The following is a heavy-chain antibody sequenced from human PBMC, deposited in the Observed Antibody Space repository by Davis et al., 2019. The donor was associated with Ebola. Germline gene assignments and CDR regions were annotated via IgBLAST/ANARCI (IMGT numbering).Heavy chain of an antibody. CDR1: GYTFTNYG. J-gene: IGHJ4*02. CDR2: INPHNGNT. CDR3: AREGKYRDESRTFDY. D-gene: IGHD2-2*01. V-gene: IGHV1-18*04. Sequence: ASVKVSCKASGYTFTNYGITWVRQAPGQGLEWMGWINPHNGNTNYAQNVQGRVTMTTDTSTSTAYMEVGSLRPDDTAVYYCAREGKYRDESRTFDYWGQGTLVTVSS.